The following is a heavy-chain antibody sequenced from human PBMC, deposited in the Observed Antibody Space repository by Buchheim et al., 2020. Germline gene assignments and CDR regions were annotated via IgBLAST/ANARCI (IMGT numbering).Heavy chain of an antibody. J-gene: IGHJ4*02. CDR1: NGSINDFY. V-gene: IGHV4-59*03. D-gene: IGHD1-26*01. Sequence: QVQLQESGPGLVKPSETLSLTCTVSNGSINDFYWAWIRQSPGEGLQWIAYIYYSGSVHYSPSLRSRVTISLDTSMKQFSLRLTSVTAADTAMYYCARGMGVGAHDCVDSWGQG. CDR3: ARGMGVGAHDCVDS. CDR2: IYYSGSV.